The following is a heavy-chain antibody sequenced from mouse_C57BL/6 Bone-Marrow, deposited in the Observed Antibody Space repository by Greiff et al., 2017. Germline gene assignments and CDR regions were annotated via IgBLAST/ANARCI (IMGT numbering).Heavy chain of an antibody. CDR1: GFTFSSYA. D-gene: IGHD2-5*01. Sequence: EVKLVESGEGLVKPGGSLKLSCAASGFTFSSYAMSWVRQTPEKRLEWVAYISSGGDYIYYADTVKGRVTFSRDNARNTPYLQMSSLKSEDTAMYYCTRGYYSNYDYFDYWGQGTTLTVSS. V-gene: IGHV5-9-1*02. CDR2: ISSGGDYI. CDR3: TRGYYSNYDYFDY. J-gene: IGHJ2*01.